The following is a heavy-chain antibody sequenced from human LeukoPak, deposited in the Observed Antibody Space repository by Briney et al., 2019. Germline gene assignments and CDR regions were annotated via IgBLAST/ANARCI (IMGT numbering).Heavy chain of an antibody. V-gene: IGHV4-34*01. CDR3: ARVGLSTGVEYGMDV. CDR1: GGSISDYS. J-gene: IGHJ6*02. D-gene: IGHD3-3*01. Sequence: PSETLSLTCAVYGGSISDYSWSWIRQPPGKGLEWIGEINHSGSTNYNPSLKSRVTISVDTSKNQFSLKLSPLTAADTAVYYCARVGLSTGVEYGMDVWGQGTTVTVAS. CDR2: INHSGST.